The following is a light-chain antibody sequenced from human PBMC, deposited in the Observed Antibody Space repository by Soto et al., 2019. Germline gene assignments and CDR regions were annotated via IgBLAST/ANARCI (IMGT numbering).Light chain of an antibody. CDR3: SSYTSSSWV. CDR2: EVS. CDR1: SSDVGGYNY. J-gene: IGLJ3*02. V-gene: IGLV2-14*01. Sequence: QSALTQPASVSGSPGQSITISCTGTSSDVGGYNYVSWYQQHPGKAPKLMIYEVSNRHSGVSNRFSGSKSGNTASLTISGLQAEDEADYYCSSYTSSSWVFGGGTKVTVL.